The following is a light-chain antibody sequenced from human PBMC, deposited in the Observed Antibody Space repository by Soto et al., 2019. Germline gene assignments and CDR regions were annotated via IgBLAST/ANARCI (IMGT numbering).Light chain of an antibody. CDR3: QVWDSTFVI. Sequence: SYELTQPLSVSVALGQTARITCGGNNIGRKNVHWYQQKPGQAPVLVIYTDNKRPSGIPERLSGSNSGNTATLTISGAQAGDEADYYCQVWDSTFVIFGGGTKLTVL. CDR2: TDN. J-gene: IGLJ2*01. CDR1: NIGRKN. V-gene: IGLV3-9*01.